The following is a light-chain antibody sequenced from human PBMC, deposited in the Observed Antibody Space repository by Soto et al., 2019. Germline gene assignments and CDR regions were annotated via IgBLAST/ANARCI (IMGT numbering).Light chain of an antibody. J-gene: IGKJ3*01. V-gene: IGKV1-39*01. CDR2: AVS. CDR3: LQTYKTPT. CDR1: QTISSF. Sequence: DIPMTQSPSSLSASVGDRVTITCRASQTISSFLSWYQQKPGQAPNLLIYAVSSLHSGVPSRFSGSGSGTDFTLTISSLQPEDFATYYCLQTYKTPTFGPGTKVDI.